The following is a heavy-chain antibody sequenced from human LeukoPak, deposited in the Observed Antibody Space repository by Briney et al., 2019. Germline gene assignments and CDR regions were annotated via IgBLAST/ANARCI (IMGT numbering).Heavy chain of an antibody. D-gene: IGHD3-16*02. CDR2: INPHSGGT. CDR1: GYRFSGYY. Sequence: ASVKVSCKASGYRFSGYYMHWVRQAPGQGLEWMGWINPHSGGTTYARNFQGRVTMTRDTSISTAYIELSRLRSDDTAMYYCAKDRITFAGVIVPSFDFWGQGTLVTVSS. V-gene: IGHV1-2*02. CDR3: AKDRITFAGVIVPSFDF. J-gene: IGHJ4*02.